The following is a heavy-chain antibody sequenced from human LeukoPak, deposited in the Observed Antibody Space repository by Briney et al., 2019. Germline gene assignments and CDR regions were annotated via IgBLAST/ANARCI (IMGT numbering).Heavy chain of an antibody. J-gene: IGHJ4*02. V-gene: IGHV4-59*01. CDR3: ARGTATVNPFDL. D-gene: IGHD4-17*01. CDR2: IYYTGST. CDR1: GVSISTFY. Sequence: SETLSLTCTVSGVSISTFYWSWIRQPPGKGLEWIGIIYYTGSTTYNPSLKSRVTMSVDTSKNQFSLNLSSVTAADTAIYYCARGTATVNPFDLWGQGTLVTVSS.